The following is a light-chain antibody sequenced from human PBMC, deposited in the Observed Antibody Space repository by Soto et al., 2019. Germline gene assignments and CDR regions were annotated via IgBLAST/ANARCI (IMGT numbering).Light chain of an antibody. CDR1: SSDVGGYNY. J-gene: IGLJ2*01. V-gene: IGLV2-14*01. CDR3: SSYTSSTTVV. Sequence: QSALTQPASVSGSPGQSITISCTGTSSDVGGYNYVSWYQHNPGKAPKLMIYEVSNRPSGVSNRFSGSKSGNTASLTISGLQADDEADYYCSSYTSSTTVVFGGGTKVTVL. CDR2: EVS.